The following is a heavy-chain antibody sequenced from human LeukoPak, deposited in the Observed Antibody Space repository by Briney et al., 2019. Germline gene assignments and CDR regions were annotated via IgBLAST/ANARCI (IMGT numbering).Heavy chain of an antibody. CDR1: GFTFSSYE. CDR2: ISSSGSAK. D-gene: IGHD6-13*01. Sequence: GGSLRLSCAASGFTFSSYEMSWVRQAPGKGLVWVSYISSSGSAKYYADSVRGRFTISRDNAENSLYLQMNSLRTEDTAVYYCARGHIAYFDYWGQGTLVTVSS. CDR3: ARGHIAYFDY. J-gene: IGHJ4*02. V-gene: IGHV3-48*03.